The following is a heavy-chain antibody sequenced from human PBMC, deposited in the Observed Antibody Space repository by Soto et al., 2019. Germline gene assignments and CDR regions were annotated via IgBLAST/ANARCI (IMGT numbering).Heavy chain of an antibody. D-gene: IGHD4-17*01. J-gene: IGHJ4*02. CDR3: ARGYGDYVGY. CDR1: GGTFSSYT. Sequence: QVQLVQSGAEVQKPGSSVKVSCKASGGTFSSYTISWVRQAPGEGLEWMGRIIPILGIANYAQKFQGRVTLPADKSTSTAYMALSSLRSEDTAVYYCARGYGDYVGYWGQGTLVTVSS. V-gene: IGHV1-69*02. CDR2: IIPILGIA.